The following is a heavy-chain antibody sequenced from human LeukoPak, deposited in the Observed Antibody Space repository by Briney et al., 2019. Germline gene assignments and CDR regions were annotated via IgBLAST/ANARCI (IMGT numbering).Heavy chain of an antibody. CDR1: GGSISSSSYY. D-gene: IGHD3-22*01. CDR2: IHYSGST. V-gene: IGHV4-39*01. CDR3: ASRGITTGDY. J-gene: IGHJ4*02. Sequence: SGTLSLTCTVSGGSISSSSYYWGWIRQPPGKGLEWIGSIHYSGSTYYNPSLKSRVTISVDTSKNQFSLKLSSVTAADTAVYYCASRGITTGDYWGQGTLVTVSS.